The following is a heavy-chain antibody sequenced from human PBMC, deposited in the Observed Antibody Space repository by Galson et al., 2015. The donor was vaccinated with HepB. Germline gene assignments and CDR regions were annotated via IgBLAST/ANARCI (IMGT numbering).Heavy chain of an antibody. V-gene: IGHV3-33*01. CDR1: GFTFSSYG. D-gene: IGHD2-15*01. J-gene: IGHJ6*02. CDR2: IWYDGSNK. CDR3: ATEGYCSGGSCSAQLYYYYYGMDV. Sequence: SLRLSCAASGFTFSSYGMHWVRQAPGKGLEWVAVIWYDGSNKYYADSVKGRFTISRDNSKNTLYLQMNSLRAEDTAVYYCATEGYCSGGSCSAQLYYYYYGMDVWGQGTTVTVSS.